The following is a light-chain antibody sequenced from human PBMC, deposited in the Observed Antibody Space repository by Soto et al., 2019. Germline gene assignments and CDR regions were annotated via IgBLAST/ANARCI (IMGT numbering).Light chain of an antibody. CDR2: LNSDGTH. J-gene: IGLJ3*02. CDR3: QTWGTGSVV. Sequence: QPVLTQSPSASASLGASVKLTCTLSSAPGTYAIAWHQQQPEKGPRFLMKLNSDGTHNRGAGIPDRFSGSGSGAERYLIISSLQSEDEADYYCQTWGTGSVVFGGGTKLTVL. V-gene: IGLV4-69*01. CDR1: SAPGTYA.